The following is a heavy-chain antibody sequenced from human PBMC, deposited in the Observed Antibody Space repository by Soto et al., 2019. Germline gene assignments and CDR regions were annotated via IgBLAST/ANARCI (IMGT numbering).Heavy chain of an antibody. Sequence: SETLSLTCTVSGGSISSYYWSWIRQPAGKGLEWIGRIYTSGSTNYNPSLKSRFTMSVDTSKNQFSLKLSSVTAADTAVYYCARDRLLGIAAAGTTFDPWGQGTLVTVSS. D-gene: IGHD6-13*01. CDR1: GGSISSYY. V-gene: IGHV4-4*07. J-gene: IGHJ5*02. CDR2: IYTSGST. CDR3: ARDRLLGIAAAGTTFDP.